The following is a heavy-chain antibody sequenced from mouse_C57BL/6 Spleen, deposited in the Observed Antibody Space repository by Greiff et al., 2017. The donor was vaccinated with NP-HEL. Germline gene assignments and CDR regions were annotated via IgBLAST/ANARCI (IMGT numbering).Heavy chain of an antibody. V-gene: IGHV1-39*01. CDR2: INPNYGTT. J-gene: IGHJ1*03. CDR3: ASPYYSNYWYFDV. CDR1: GYSFTDYN. Sequence: EVHLVESGPELVKPGASVKISCKASGYSFTDYNMNWVKQSNGKSLEWIGVINPNYGTTSYNQKFKGKATLTVDQSSSTAYMQLNSLTSEDSAVYYCASPYYSNYWYFDVWGTGTTVTVSS. D-gene: IGHD2-5*01.